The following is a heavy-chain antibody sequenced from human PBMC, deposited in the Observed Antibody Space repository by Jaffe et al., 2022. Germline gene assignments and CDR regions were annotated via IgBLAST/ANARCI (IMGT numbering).Heavy chain of an antibody. J-gene: IGHJ6*03. V-gene: IGHV1-2*06. D-gene: IGHD2-15*01. CDR1: GYTFTGYY. Sequence: QVQLVQSGAEVKKPGASVKVSCKASGYTFTGYYMHWVRQAPGQGLEWMGRINPNSGGTNYAQKFQGRVTMTRDTSISTAYMELSRLRSDDTAVYYCARSPLYCSGGSCYGYYYYYMDVWGKGTTVTVSS. CDR3: ARSPLYCSGGSCYGYYYYYMDV. CDR2: INPNSGGT.